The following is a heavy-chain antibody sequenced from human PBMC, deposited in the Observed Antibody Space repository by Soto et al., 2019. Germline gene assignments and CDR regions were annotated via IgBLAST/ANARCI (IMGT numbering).Heavy chain of an antibody. D-gene: IGHD2-2*01. CDR1: GYTFTSYA. J-gene: IGHJ4*02. CDR2: INAGNGNT. Sequence: GASVKVSCKASGYTFTSYAMHWVRQAPGQRLEWMGWINAGNGNTKYSQKFQGRVTITRDTSASTAYMELSSLRSEDTAVYYCARPGSHSSTGTENFDYWGQGTLVTVSS. V-gene: IGHV1-3*01. CDR3: ARPGSHSSTGTENFDY.